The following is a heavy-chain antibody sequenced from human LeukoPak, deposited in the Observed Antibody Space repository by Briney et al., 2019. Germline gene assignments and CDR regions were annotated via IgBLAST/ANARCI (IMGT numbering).Heavy chain of an antibody. CDR1: GFTFSSYE. J-gene: IGHJ4*02. Sequence: GGSLRLSCAASGFTFSSYEMNWVRQAPGKGLEWVSYISSSGSTIYYADSVKGRFTISRDNAKNSLYLQMKSLRAEDTAVYYCARAGYSSSWRERYKYYFDYWXXGTLVTVSS. CDR2: ISSSGSTI. V-gene: IGHV3-48*03. CDR3: ARAGYSSSWRERYKYYFDY. D-gene: IGHD6-13*01.